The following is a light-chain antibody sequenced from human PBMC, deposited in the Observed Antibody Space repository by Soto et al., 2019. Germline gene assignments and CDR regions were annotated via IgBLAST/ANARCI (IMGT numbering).Light chain of an antibody. Sequence: EIVFTLSPCAVSVSPGERATLSCRASQSVNSNLAWYQQKLGQAPRVLIFGASTRATGIPARFSGSGSGTEFTLTINSLQSEDFAVYYCQQYTSWPPLTFAGGTKVDI. V-gene: IGKV3-15*01. CDR2: GAS. CDR1: QSVNSN. CDR3: QQYTSWPPLT. J-gene: IGKJ4*01.